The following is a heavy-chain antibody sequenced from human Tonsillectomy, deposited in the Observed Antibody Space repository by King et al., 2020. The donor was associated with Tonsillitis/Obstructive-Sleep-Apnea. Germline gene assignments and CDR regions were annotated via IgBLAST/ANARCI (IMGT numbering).Heavy chain of an antibody. CDR3: ARGDAYYDFWSGYYTGSDFDY. CDR2: IWYDGSNK. J-gene: IGHJ4*02. D-gene: IGHD3-3*01. V-gene: IGHV3-33*01. CDR1: VFTFSSYG. Sequence: VQLVESGGGVVQPGRSLRLSCAASVFTFSSYGMHWVRQAPGKGLEWVAVIWYDGSNKYYADSVKGRFTISRDNSKNTLYLQMNSLRAEDTAVYYCARGDAYYDFWSGYYTGSDFDYWGQGTLVTVSA.